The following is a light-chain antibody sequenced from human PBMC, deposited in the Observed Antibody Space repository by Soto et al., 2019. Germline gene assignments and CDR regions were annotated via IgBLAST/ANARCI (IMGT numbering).Light chain of an antibody. CDR2: EVL. CDR1: SSDVGGYNF. Sequence: QSALTQPASVSGSPGQSITISCTGTSSDVGGYNFVSWYQQHPGKAPKLIIYEVLNRPSGVSNRFSGSKSGDTASLTISGLQADDEADYYCTSYTNIKTWVLGGGTKVTVL. V-gene: IGLV2-14*01. J-gene: IGLJ3*02. CDR3: TSYTNIKTWV.